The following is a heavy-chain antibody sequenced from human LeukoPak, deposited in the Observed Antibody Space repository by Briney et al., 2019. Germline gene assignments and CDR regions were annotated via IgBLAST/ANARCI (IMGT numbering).Heavy chain of an antibody. J-gene: IGHJ4*02. D-gene: IGHD1-26*01. CDR2: IYYSGST. CDR1: GGSISSGGYY. V-gene: IGHV4-31*03. CDR3: ARHGASGSYLYYFDY. Sequence: SETLSLTCTVSGGSISSGGYYWSWIRQHPGKGLEWIGYIYYSGSTSYNPSLKSRVTISVDTSKNQFSLRLSSVTAADTAVYYCARHGASGSYLYYFDYWGQGTLVTVSS.